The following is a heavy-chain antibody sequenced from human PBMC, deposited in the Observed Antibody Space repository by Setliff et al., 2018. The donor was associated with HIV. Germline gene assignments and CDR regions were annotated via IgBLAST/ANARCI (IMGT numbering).Heavy chain of an antibody. D-gene: IGHD3-9*01. CDR3: ARGHYDILTGYFFDL. V-gene: IGHV1-2*06. J-gene: IGHJ2*01. Sequence: ASVKVSCKASGYTFTGHYLYWMRQAPGQGPEWMGRINPDSGDTNYAQTSQGRVTLTRDTSITTAFMELSRLSSDDTALYYCARGHYDILTGYFFDLWGRGTLVTVSS. CDR1: GYTFTGHY. CDR2: INPDSGDT.